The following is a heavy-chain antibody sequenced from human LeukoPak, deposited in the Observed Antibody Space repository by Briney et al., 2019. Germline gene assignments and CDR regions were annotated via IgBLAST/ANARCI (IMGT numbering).Heavy chain of an antibody. CDR2: ISSDASIT. D-gene: IGHD2-15*01. CDR1: GFTFSTYW. Sequence: GGSLRLSCAASGFTFSTYWMHWVRQDPGKGLVWVSRISSDASITSYADPVKGRFTISRDNAKNTLYLQMNSLRAEDTALYYCATSARTYLGSSLDYWGQGTLATVSS. J-gene: IGHJ4*02. CDR3: ATSARTYLGSSLDY. V-gene: IGHV3-74*01.